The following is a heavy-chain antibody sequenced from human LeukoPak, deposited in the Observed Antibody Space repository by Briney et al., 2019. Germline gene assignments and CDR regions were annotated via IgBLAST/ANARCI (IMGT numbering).Heavy chain of an antibody. Sequence: KFGESLKISCKGSGYSFTSYWISWVRQMPGKGLEWMGRIDPSDSYTNYSPSFQGHVSFSADKSISTAYLKWSSLKASDTAMYYCATIIAVGYYFDYWGQGTLVTVSS. V-gene: IGHV5-10-1*01. CDR1: GYSFTSYW. J-gene: IGHJ4*02. D-gene: IGHD6-19*01. CDR2: IDPSDSYT. CDR3: ATIIAVGYYFDY.